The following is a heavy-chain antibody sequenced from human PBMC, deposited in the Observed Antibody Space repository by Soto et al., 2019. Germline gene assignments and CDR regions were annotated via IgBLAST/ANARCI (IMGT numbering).Heavy chain of an antibody. J-gene: IGHJ6*02. CDR3: AASIFYYGMDV. V-gene: IGHV5-51*01. Sequence: GESLKISCKGSGYTFTNYWIGWVRQMPGKGLEWMGIIYPGDSDTKYNPSFQGQVTISADESITTTYLQWSSLKASDTAIYYCAASIFYYGMDVWGQGTTVTVSS. CDR2: IYPGDSDT. CDR1: GYTFTNYW.